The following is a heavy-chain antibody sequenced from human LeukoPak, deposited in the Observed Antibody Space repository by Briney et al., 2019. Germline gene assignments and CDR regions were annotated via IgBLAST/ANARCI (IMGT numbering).Heavy chain of an antibody. CDR3: ASRGWDAPPHY. Sequence: PSETLSLTCAVYGGSFSGYYWSWIRNPPGKGQEWIGEINHSGSTNYNPSLTSRVTISVDTSKNQFSLKLSSVTAAYTAVYYCASRGWDAPPHYWGQGTLVTVSS. V-gene: IGHV4-34*01. J-gene: IGHJ4*02. D-gene: IGHD1-26*01. CDR1: GGSFSGYY. CDR2: INHSGST.